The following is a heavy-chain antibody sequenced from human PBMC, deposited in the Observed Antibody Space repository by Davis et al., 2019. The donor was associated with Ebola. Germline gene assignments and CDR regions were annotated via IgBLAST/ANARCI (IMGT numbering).Heavy chain of an antibody. D-gene: IGHD2-2*01. CDR3: ARGDCSSTSCYRWFDP. CDR2: MNPNSGNT. J-gene: IGHJ5*02. CDR1: GYSFTDYD. Sequence: AASVKVSCKASGYSFTDYDINWVRQATGQGLEWMGWMNPNSGNTGYAQKFQGRVTMTRNTSISTAYMELSSLRSEDTAVYYCARGDCSSTSCYRWFDPWGQGTLVTVSS. V-gene: IGHV1-8*01.